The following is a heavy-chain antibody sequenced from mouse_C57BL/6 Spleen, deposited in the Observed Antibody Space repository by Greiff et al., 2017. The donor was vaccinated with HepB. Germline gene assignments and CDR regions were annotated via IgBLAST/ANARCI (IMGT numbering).Heavy chain of an antibody. CDR3: ARYYGSSPFDY. V-gene: IGHV1-81*01. CDR2: IYPRSGNT. D-gene: IGHD1-1*01. J-gene: IGHJ2*01. Sequence: VQLQESGAELARPGASVKLSCKASGYTFTSYGISWVKQRTGQGLEWIGEIYPRSGNTYYNEKFKGKATLTADKSSSTAYMELRSLTSEDSAVYFCARYYGSSPFDYWGQGTTLTVSS. CDR1: GYTFTSYG.